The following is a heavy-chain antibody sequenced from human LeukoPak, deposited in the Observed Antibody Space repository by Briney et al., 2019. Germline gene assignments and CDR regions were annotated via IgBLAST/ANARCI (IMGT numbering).Heavy chain of an antibody. J-gene: IGHJ4*02. V-gene: IGHV4-59*01. CDR1: GGSISNSY. Sequence: SETLSLTCTVSGGSISNSYWNWIRQPPGKGLEWIGYIYYSGTTYYNPSLRSRVTISVDTSKNQFSLRLTSVTAADTAVYYCARGFDSKSTYFDYWGQGTLVTVSS. CDR2: IYYSGTT. D-gene: IGHD5-12*01. CDR3: ARGFDSKSTYFDY.